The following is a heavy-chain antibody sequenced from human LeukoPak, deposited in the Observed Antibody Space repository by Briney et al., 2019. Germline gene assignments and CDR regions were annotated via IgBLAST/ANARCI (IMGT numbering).Heavy chain of an antibody. CDR1: GYSISSGYY. CDR2: IYYSGST. J-gene: IGHJ4*02. D-gene: IGHD5-24*01. Sequence: SETLSLTCTVSGYSISSGYYWGWIRQPPGKGLEWIGYIYYSGSTNYNPSLKSRVTISVDTSKNQFSLKLSSVTAADTAVYYCARRGRDGYNYGFDYWGQGTLVTVSS. V-gene: IGHV4-61*01. CDR3: ARRGRDGYNYGFDY.